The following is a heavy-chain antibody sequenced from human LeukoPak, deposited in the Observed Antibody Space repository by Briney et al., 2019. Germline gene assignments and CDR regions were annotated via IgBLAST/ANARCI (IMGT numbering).Heavy chain of an antibody. CDR1: GGSFSGYY. V-gene: IGHV4-34*01. Sequence: PSETLSLTCAVYGGSFSGYYWSWIRQPPGKGLEWIGEINHSGSTNYNPSLKSRVTISVDTSKNQFSLKLSSVTAADTAVYYCARGCGYWGQGTLVTVSS. CDR3: ARGCGY. J-gene: IGHJ4*02. CDR2: INHSGST.